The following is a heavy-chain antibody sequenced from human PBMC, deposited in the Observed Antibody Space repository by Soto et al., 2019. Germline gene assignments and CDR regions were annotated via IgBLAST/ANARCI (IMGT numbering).Heavy chain of an antibody. J-gene: IGHJ4*02. V-gene: IGHV4-59*11. Sequence: PSETLSLTCTVSGGSINTHYWSWIRRPPGKGLEWIGYIYNSGSTDYNPSLKSRATISVDTSKNQFFLKLSSVAAAETAVYYCGRIRSLWGQGILVTVSS. CDR3: GRIRSL. CDR1: GGSINTHY. CDR2: IYNSGST. D-gene: IGHD2-15*01.